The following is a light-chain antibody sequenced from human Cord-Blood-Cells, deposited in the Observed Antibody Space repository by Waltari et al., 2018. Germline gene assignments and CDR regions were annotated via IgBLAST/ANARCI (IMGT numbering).Light chain of an antibody. Sequence: QSALTQPASVSGSPVQSITLSCTGTSSDVGRYNYVSWYQQHPGKAPKLMIYDVSNRPSGVSNRCSGSKSGNMASLTISGLQAEDEADYYCSSYTSSSTLVFGGGTKRTVL. CDR1: SSDVGRYNY. CDR3: SSYTSSSTLV. V-gene: IGLV2-14*03. J-gene: IGLJ3*02. CDR2: DVS.